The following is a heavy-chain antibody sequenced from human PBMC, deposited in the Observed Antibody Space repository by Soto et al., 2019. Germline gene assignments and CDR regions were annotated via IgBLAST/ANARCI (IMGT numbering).Heavy chain of an antibody. Sequence: GGSLGLSCAASGFTLSSYGMHWVGQAPGKGLEWVAVISYDGSNKYYADSVKGRFTISRDNSKNTLYLQMNSLRAEDTVVYFCAIPMVRGVENWFDPWGQGTLVTVSS. J-gene: IGHJ5*02. D-gene: IGHD3-10*01. CDR3: AIPMVRGVENWFDP. V-gene: IGHV3-30*03. CDR2: ISYDGSNK. CDR1: GFTLSSYG.